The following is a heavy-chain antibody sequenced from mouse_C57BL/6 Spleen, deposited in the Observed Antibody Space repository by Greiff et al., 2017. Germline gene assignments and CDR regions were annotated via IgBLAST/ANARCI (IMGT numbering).Heavy chain of an antibody. D-gene: IGHD1-1*01. V-gene: IGHV1-64*01. J-gene: IGHJ4*01. CDR3: ARSNYDGSSHYAMDY. Sequence: QVQLQQPGAELVKPGASVTLSCKASGYTFTSYWMHWVKQRPGQGLEWIGMIHPNSGSTNYNEKFKSKATLTVDKSSSTAYMQLSSLTSEDSAVYYCARSNYDGSSHYAMDYWGQGTSVTVSS. CDR1: GYTFTSYW. CDR2: IHPNSGST.